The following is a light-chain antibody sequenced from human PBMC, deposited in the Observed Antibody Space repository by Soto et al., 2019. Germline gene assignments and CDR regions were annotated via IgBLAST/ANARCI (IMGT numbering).Light chain of an antibody. J-gene: IGKJ5*01. CDR2: DAS. Sequence: EIVMTQPPATLSLSPWKRATLSCRASESVDFHLAWYQQQPGQAPRLLIYDASVRATGTPARFSGSGSGTDFTLTISSLEPEDFALYYCQQRSTWPTFGQGTRLEIK. V-gene: IGKV3-11*01. CDR1: ESVDFH. CDR3: QQRSTWPT.